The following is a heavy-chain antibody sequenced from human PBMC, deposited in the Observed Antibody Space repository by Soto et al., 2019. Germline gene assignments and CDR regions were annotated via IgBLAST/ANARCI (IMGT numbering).Heavy chain of an antibody. CDR3: GRCVVVGLASYGGDGMDV. D-gene: IGHD2-21*01. Sequence: QAQLLQSGGEVKRPGASVRVSCKTSGYFFSSFGISWVREAPGQGLEWMGWINGYNGRTNYAEKFQDRVSMTTDTSTTTAYMELRSLRSEDTAVYYCGRCVVVGLASYGGDGMDVWGQGAAVTVSS. V-gene: IGHV1-18*01. CDR1: GYFFSSFG. J-gene: IGHJ6*02. CDR2: INGYNGRT.